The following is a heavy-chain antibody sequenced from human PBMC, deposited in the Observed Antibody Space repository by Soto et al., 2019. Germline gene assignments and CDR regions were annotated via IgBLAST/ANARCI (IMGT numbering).Heavy chain of an antibody. J-gene: IGHJ6*03. CDR1: GGSISSYY. CDR2: IYYSGST. V-gene: IGHV4-59*01. Sequence: SETLSLTCTVSGGSISSYYWSWIRQPPGKGLEWIGYIYYSGSTNYNPSLKSRVTISVDTSKNQFSLRLSSVTAADTAVYYCARAVTHDYYYYYYMDVWGKGTTVTVSS. CDR3: ARAVTHDYYYYYYMDV. D-gene: IGHD4-4*01.